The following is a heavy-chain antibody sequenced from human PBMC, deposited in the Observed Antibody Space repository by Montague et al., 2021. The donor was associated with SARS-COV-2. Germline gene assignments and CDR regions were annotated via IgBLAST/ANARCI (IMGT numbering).Heavy chain of an antibody. V-gene: IGHV4-34*01. CDR2: INHSGST. J-gene: IGHJ6*02. CDR1: GGFFSGYY. Sequence: SETLSLTCAVYGGFFSGYYWSWIRQPPGKGLEWIGEINHSGSTNXNPSLKSRVTISVDTSKNQFSLKLSSVTAADTAVYYCARGSWHIVVVTAIRDGYYGMDVWGQGTTVTVSS. CDR3: ARGSWHIVVVTAIRDGYYGMDV. D-gene: IGHD2-21*02.